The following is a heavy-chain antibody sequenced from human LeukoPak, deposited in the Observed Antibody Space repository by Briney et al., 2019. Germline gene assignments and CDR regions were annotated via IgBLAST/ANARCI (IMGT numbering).Heavy chain of an antibody. Sequence: PGGSLRLSCAASGFTFSSYWMHWVRQAPGKGLVWVSRIRPDGSSSSNADSVKGRFTISRDSAKNTLYLQMNSLRAEDTAVYYCARGLVVTGHYGLDVWGQGTTVTVSS. D-gene: IGHD2-21*02. V-gene: IGHV3-74*01. J-gene: IGHJ6*02. CDR2: IRPDGSSS. CDR1: GFTFSSYW. CDR3: ARGLVVTGHYGLDV.